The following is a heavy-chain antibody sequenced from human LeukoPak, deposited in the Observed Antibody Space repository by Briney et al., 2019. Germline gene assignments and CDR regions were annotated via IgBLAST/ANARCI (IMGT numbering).Heavy chain of an antibody. CDR3: TTDQGWHYDSSGYYYTVFDY. CDR2: IKSKTDGGTT. J-gene: IGHJ4*02. CDR1: GFTFSNAW. Sequence: GGSLRLSCAASGFTFSNAWMSWVRQAPGKGPEWVGRIKSKTDGGTTDYAAPVKGRFTISRDDSKNTLYLQMNSLKTADTAVYYCTTDQGWHYDSSGYYYTVFDYWGQGTLVTVSS. V-gene: IGHV3-15*01. D-gene: IGHD3-22*01.